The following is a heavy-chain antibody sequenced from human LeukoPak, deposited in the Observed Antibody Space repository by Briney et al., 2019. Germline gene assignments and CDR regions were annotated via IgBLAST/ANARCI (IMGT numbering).Heavy chain of an antibody. V-gene: IGHV1-2*02. Sequence: ASVKVSCKASGYTFTGYYMHWVPQAPGQGLEWMGWINPNSGGTNYAQKFQGRVTMTRDTSISTAYMELSRLRSDGTAVYYCARAQGPVATPDYWGQGTLVTVSS. CDR3: ARAQGPVATPDY. J-gene: IGHJ4*02. CDR2: INPNSGGT. D-gene: IGHD5-12*01. CDR1: GYTFTGYY.